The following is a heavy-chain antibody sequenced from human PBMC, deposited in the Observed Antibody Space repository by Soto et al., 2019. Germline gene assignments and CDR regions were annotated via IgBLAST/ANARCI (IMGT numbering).Heavy chain of an antibody. D-gene: IGHD4-4*01. CDR1: GGTFRSYA. Sequence: QVQLVQSGAEVKKPGSSVTVSCKASGGTFRSYAISWVRQAPGPGLEWMGGIIPIVGTAQYAQKFQGRVKIAADESTSTAYMELSSLRAEDTAGYYCARPTTIPQGPFDYWGQGTLVTVSS. V-gene: IGHV1-69*01. J-gene: IGHJ4*02. CDR2: IIPIVGTA. CDR3: ARPTTIPQGPFDY.